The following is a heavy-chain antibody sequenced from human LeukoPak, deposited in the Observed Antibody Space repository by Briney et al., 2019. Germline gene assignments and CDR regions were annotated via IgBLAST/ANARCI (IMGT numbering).Heavy chain of an antibody. D-gene: IGHD6-19*01. V-gene: IGHV3-23*01. CDR2: IVHSGSGT. J-gene: IGHJ4*02. CDR1: GFTFSSYA. CDR3: TRLALVTSSGAFSDY. Sequence: GGSLRLSCAASGFTFSSYAMHWVRQAPGKGLEWVSSIVHSGSGTYYADSVKGRFTISRDNSKNTLFLQMNSLSAEDTAVYYCTRLALVTSSGAFSDYWGQGTLVTVSS.